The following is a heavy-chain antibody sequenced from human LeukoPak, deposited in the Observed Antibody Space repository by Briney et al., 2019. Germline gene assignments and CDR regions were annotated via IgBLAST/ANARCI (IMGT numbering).Heavy chain of an antibody. CDR3: ARDSGDSSGKGGWFDP. D-gene: IGHD3-22*01. V-gene: IGHV1-69*04. CDR2: IIPILGIT. J-gene: IGHJ5*02. Sequence: SVKVSCKASGGTFSSYAISWGRQAPGQGGEWMGRIIPILGITNYAQKFQGRVTITANKSTSTAYVELSSLRSDDKAVYYCARDSGDSSGKGGWFDPWGQGTLVTVSS. CDR1: GGTFSSYA.